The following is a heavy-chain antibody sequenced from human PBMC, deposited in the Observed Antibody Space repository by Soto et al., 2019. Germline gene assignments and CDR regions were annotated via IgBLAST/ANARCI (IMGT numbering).Heavy chain of an antibody. CDR3: AKLATTGAYFDY. CDR2: ISWNSGSI. D-gene: IGHD1-1*01. CDR1: GFTFDDYA. V-gene: IGHV3-9*01. Sequence: EVQLVESGGGLVQPGRSLRLSCAASGFTFDDYAMHWVRQTPGKGLEWVSGISWNSGSIGYADSVKGRFTIYRDNAKNSLYLQVSSLRAEDTALYYCAKLATTGAYFDYWGQGTLVTVSS. J-gene: IGHJ4*02.